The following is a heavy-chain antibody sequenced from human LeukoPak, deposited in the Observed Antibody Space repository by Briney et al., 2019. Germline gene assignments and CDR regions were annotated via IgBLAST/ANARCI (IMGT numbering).Heavy chain of an antibody. D-gene: IGHD6-13*01. Sequence: ASVKVSCKASGYTFTGYYMHWVRQAPGQGLEWMGWINHNSGGTNYAQKFQGWVTMTRDTSISTAYMELSRLRSDDTAVYYCARGRLIAAAGTDWFDRWGQGTLVTVSS. CDR2: INHNSGGT. CDR1: GYTFTGYY. CDR3: ARGRLIAAAGTDWFDR. J-gene: IGHJ5*02. V-gene: IGHV1-2*04.